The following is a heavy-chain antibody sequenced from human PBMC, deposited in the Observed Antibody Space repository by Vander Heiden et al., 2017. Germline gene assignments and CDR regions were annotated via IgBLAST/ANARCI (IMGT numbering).Heavy chain of an antibody. CDR1: GFTFSSYD. D-gene: IGHD2-2*01. J-gene: IGHJ5*02. CDR2: ISGSGGST. CDR3: AKGFSGCSSTSCYNWFDP. V-gene: IGHV3-23*01. Sequence: EVQLLESGGGLVQPGGSLRLSCAASGFTFSSYDMSWVRQAPGKGLEWVSAISGSGGSTYYADSVKGRFTISRDNSKNTLYLQMNSLRAEDTAVYYCAKGFSGCSSTSCYNWFDPWGQGTLVTVSS.